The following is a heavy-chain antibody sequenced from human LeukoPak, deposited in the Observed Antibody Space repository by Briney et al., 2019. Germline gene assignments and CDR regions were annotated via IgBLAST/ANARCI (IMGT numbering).Heavy chain of an antibody. CDR3: ARGGQGQWLRY. CDR1: GGSISSGGYY. V-gene: IGHV4-30-2*01. J-gene: IGHJ4*02. CDR2: IYHSGST. D-gene: IGHD6-19*01. Sequence: SETLSLTCTVSGGSISSGGYYWSWIRQPPGKGLEWIGYIYHSGSTYYNPSLKSRVTISVDRSKNQFSLKLSSVTAADTAVYYCARGGQGQWLRYWGQGTLVTVSS.